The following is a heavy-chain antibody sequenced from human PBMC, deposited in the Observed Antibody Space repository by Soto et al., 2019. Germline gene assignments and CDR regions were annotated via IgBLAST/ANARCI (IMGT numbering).Heavy chain of an antibody. J-gene: IGHJ3*02. CDR1: GGSFSGYG. Sequence: SVKVSCKASGGSFSGYGVSWVRKAPGQGLEWMGGIIPIFATTDYGQKFQGRVTFTVDESMRAVYMELSSLTSEDTAIYYCATYRMLEVLISPFDIWGQGTMVTVSS. CDR2: IIPIFATT. V-gene: IGHV1-69*13. D-gene: IGHD3-22*01. CDR3: ATYRMLEVLISPFDI.